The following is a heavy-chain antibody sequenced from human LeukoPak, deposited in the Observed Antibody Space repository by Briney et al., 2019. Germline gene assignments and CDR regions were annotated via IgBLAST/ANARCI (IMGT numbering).Heavy chain of an antibody. Sequence: GGSLRLSCAASGFTFENYGMSWVRQVPGKALEWVSGINWNGVSTGYADSAKGRFTLSRDNAKNSLYLQMNSLRAEDTAVYYCARGSLYSSGWLFDYWGQGTLVIVSS. J-gene: IGHJ4*02. CDR2: INWNGVST. V-gene: IGHV3-20*04. CDR1: GFTFENYG. D-gene: IGHD6-19*01. CDR3: ARGSLYSSGWLFDY.